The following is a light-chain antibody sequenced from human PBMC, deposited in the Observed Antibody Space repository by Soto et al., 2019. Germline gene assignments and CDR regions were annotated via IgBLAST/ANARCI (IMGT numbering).Light chain of an antibody. CDR1: QSVSSN. Sequence: EIVLTQSPGTLSVSPGERAILSCRASQSVSSNLAWYQQKPGQAPRLLIYGASTRATGIPARFSGSGSGTEFTLTISSLQSEDFAVYYCQQYGSSPGLTFGGGTKVDIK. J-gene: IGKJ4*01. V-gene: IGKV3-15*01. CDR3: QQYGSSPGLT. CDR2: GAS.